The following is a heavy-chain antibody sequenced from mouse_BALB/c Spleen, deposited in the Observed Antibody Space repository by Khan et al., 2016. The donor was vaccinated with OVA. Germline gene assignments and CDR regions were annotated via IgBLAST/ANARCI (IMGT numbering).Heavy chain of an antibody. CDR3: ARIKKILASYFDY. CDR1: GYTFTSYW. J-gene: IGHJ2*01. Sequence: VQLQQSGAELVKAGASVKMSCKASGYTFTSYWMHWVKQRLGQGLEWFAETNPTNGRTYYNEKFKSKATLTVDKSSSTAYMLLSGLTFEDSAVYYCARIKKILASYFDYWGQGTTLTVSS. CDR2: TNPTNGRT. D-gene: IGHD1-1*01. V-gene: IGHV1S81*02.